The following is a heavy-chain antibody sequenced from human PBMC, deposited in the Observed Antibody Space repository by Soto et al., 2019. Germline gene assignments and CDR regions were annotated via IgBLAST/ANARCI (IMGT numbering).Heavy chain of an antibody. J-gene: IGHJ2*01. CDR2: IKTDGSVI. CDR1: GFSFSSYW. CDR3: ARMRQGEWYFDL. V-gene: IGHV3-74*01. D-gene: IGHD3-16*01. Sequence: EVHLVESGGGLVQPGGSLRLSCAASGFSFSSYWMHWVSQAPGKGLVWVSRIKTDGSVISYADSVKGRFTISRDNAKTTLYLQMNNLRAEDTALYYCARMRQGEWYFDLWGRGTLVTVSS.